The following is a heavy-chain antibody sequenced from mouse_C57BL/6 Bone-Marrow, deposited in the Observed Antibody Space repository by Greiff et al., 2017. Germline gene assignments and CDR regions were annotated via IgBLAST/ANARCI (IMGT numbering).Heavy chain of an antibody. Sequence: VQLQQSGPELVKPGASVKISCKASGYSFTGYYMNWVKQSPEKSLEWIGEINPSTGGTTYNQKFKAKATLTVDKSSSTAYMQLKSLTSEDSAVYYCARQVLYHWYFDVWGTGTTVTVSS. V-gene: IGHV1-42*01. CDR2: INPSTGGT. D-gene: IGHD2-1*01. CDR1: GYSFTGYY. CDR3: ARQVLYHWYFDV. J-gene: IGHJ1*03.